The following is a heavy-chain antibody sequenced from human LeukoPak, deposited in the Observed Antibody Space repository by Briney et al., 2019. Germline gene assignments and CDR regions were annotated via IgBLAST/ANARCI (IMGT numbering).Heavy chain of an antibody. CDR1: GFTFSSYS. CDR3: ARDKPARREYDLHPQINAY. CDR2: ISSSSSYI. V-gene: IGHV3-21*01. D-gene: IGHD3-3*01. Sequence: PGGSLRLSCAASGFTFSSYSMSWVRQAPGKGLEWVSSISSSSSYIYYADSVKGRFTISRDNAKNSMYLKMNSLSDEDTAVYYCARDKPARREYDLHPQINAYWGQGTLVTVSS. J-gene: IGHJ4*02.